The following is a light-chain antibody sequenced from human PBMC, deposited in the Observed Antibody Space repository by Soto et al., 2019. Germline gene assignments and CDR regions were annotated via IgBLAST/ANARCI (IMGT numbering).Light chain of an antibody. Sequence: DIQMTQSPSSLSASVGDRVTITCRASQSISSYLNWYQQKPGKAPKLLIYAASSLQSGVPSRFSGSGSGTDFTLTISSRQPEDFSTYYCQQSYSTLLTCGGGTKVEIK. CDR3: QQSYSTLLT. J-gene: IGKJ4*02. CDR1: QSISSY. V-gene: IGKV1-39*01. CDR2: AAS.